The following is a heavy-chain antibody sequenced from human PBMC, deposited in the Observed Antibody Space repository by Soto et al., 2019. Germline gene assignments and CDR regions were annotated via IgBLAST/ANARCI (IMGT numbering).Heavy chain of an antibody. D-gene: IGHD4-17*01. V-gene: IGHV4-39*01. CDR2: MYHSGST. CDR1: GDSVITNRW. Sequence: PSETLSLTCTVSGDSVITNRWWGWVRQSPGKGLEWIANMYHSGSTYYSPSLESRVTISVDTSKNQFSLKLTSVTAADTAVYYYATLPHYGDPKAGFWGQGTLVTVSS. J-gene: IGHJ4*02. CDR3: ATLPHYGDPKAGF.